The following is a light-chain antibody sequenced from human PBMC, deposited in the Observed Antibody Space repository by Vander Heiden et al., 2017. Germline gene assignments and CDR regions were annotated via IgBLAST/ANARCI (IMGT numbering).Light chain of an antibody. Sequence: DIVMTQSPLSLPVTPGEPASIPCRSSQSLLHSNGYNYLDWYLQKPGQSPQLLIYLGSNRASGVPDRFSGSGSGTDFTLKISRVEAEDVWVYYCMQALQTPPFTFGSGTKVDIK. V-gene: IGKV2-28*01. CDR3: MQALQTPPFT. CDR1: QSLLHSNGYNY. CDR2: LGS. J-gene: IGKJ3*01.